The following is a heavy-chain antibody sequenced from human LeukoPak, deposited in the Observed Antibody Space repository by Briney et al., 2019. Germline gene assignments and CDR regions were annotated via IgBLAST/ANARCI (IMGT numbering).Heavy chain of an antibody. CDR3: ARALFAGAFYGMDV. Sequence: ASVKVSCKASGGTFSSYAISWVRQAPGQGLEWMGRIIPILGIANYAQNFQGRVTITADKSTSTAYMELSSLRSEDTAVYYGARALFAGAFYGMDVWGQGTTVTASS. J-gene: IGHJ6*02. D-gene: IGHD3-10*01. CDR1: GGTFSSYA. CDR2: IIPILGIA. V-gene: IGHV1-69*04.